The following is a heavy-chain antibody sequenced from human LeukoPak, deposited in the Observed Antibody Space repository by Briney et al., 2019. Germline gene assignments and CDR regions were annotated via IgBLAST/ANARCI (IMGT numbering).Heavy chain of an antibody. Sequence: GGSLRLSCAASGFTFSSYAMHWVRQAPGKGLEWVTNIKQDGSEKYYVDSVKGRFTISRDNAKNSLYLQMNRLRAEDTAVYYCARGSGYYYYYYGMDVWGQGTTVTVSS. D-gene: IGHD3-22*01. CDR2: IKQDGSEK. CDR3: ARGSGYYYYYYGMDV. V-gene: IGHV3-7*01. J-gene: IGHJ6*02. CDR1: GFTFSSYA.